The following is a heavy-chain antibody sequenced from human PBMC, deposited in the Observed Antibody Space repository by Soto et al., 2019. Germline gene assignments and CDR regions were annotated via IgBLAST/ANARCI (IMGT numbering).Heavy chain of an antibody. J-gene: IGHJ4*02. V-gene: IGHV3-21*01. Sequence: EVQLVESGGGLVKPGGSLRLSCAASGFTFSSYSMNWVRQAPGKGLEWVSSISSSSSYIYYADSVKGRFTISRDNAKNSLYLQMNSLRAEDTAVYYCARALGVTIRRGPDDYWGQGTLVTVSS. D-gene: IGHD4-17*01. CDR1: GFTFSSYS. CDR2: ISSSSSYI. CDR3: ARALGVTIRRGPDDY.